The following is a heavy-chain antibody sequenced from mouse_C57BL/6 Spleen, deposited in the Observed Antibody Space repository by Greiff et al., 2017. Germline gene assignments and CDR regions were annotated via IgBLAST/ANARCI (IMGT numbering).Heavy chain of an antibody. CDR2: IFPGSGST. CDR1: GYTFTGYW. CDR3: AREGWLLRFDY. Sequence: VQLQESGAELMKPGASVKLSCKATGYTFTGYWIEWVKQRPGHGLEWIGEIFPGSGSTTYNEKVKGKATFTADTSSNTAYMQLSSLTTEDSAIYYCAREGWLLRFDYWGQGTTLTVSS. J-gene: IGHJ2*01. D-gene: IGHD2-3*01. V-gene: IGHV1-9*01.